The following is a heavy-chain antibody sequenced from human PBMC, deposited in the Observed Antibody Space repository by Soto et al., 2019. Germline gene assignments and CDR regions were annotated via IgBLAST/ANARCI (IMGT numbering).Heavy chain of an antibody. CDR1: GGTFSSYA. CDR2: IIPIFGTA. Sequence: SVKVSCKASGGTFSSYAISWVRQAPGQGLEWMGGIIPIFGTANYAQKFQGRVTITADKSTSTAYMELSSLRSEDTAVYYCARVHCGGDCYRFYYYYGMDVWGQGTTVTVSS. D-gene: IGHD2-21*02. J-gene: IGHJ6*02. V-gene: IGHV1-69*06. CDR3: ARVHCGGDCYRFYYYYGMDV.